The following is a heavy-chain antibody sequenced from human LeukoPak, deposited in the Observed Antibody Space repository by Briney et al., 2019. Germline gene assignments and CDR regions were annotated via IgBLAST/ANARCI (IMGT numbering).Heavy chain of an antibody. CDR2: IGYDGSNI. CDR3: ARARDNYGISSFSALDY. V-gene: IGHV3-33*01. CDR1: GFTFRSYG. D-gene: IGHD3-22*01. J-gene: IGHJ4*02. Sequence: PGRSLRLSCAASGFTFRSYGMHWVRQAPGKGLEWLAVIGYDGSNIYYADSVKGRFAISRDNSKNTLYLLLNSLRAEDTAVYYCARARDNYGISSFSALDYWGQGTLVTVSS.